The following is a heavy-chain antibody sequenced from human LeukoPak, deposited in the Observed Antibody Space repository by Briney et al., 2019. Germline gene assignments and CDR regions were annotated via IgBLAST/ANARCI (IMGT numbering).Heavy chain of an antibody. V-gene: IGHV3-23*01. CDR1: GFTFSSYA. CDR3: AKDKTSSSSLFDY. D-gene: IGHD6-6*01. CDR2: ISGSGGST. J-gene: IGHJ4*02. Sequence: PGGSLRLSCAASGFTFSSYAMSWVRQAPGKGLEWVSAISGSGGSTYYADSVKGRFTISRDNSKNTLYLQMDSLRAEDTAVYYCAKDKTSSSSLFDYWGQGTLVTVSS.